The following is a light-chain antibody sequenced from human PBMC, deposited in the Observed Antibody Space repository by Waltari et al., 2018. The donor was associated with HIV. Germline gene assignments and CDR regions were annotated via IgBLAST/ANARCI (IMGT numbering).Light chain of an antibody. Sequence: QYALIQPASLSGSPRQSITISCTGTSSPAGGYIYVPWYQQHPGKAPKLRIYEVSNRPSGVSNRFSGSKSGNTASLTISGLQAEDEADYYCSSYTSSSTLDVFGTGTKVTVL. CDR3: SSYTSSSTLDV. CDR1: SSPAGGYIY. CDR2: EVS. V-gene: IGLV2-14*01. J-gene: IGLJ1*01.